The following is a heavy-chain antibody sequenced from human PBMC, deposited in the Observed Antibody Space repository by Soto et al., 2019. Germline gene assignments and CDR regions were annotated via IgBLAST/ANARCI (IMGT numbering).Heavy chain of an antibody. Sequence: SETLSLTCTVSGGSISSYYWSWIRQPPGKGLEWIGYIYYSGSTNYNPSLKSRVTISVDTSKNQFSLKLSSVTAADTAVYYCASGTWPRQCYFYGMDVSGQGTTVTVSS. CDR3: ASGTWPRQCYFYGMDV. CDR1: GGSISSYY. J-gene: IGHJ6*02. V-gene: IGHV4-59*08. CDR2: IYYSGST. D-gene: IGHD5-12*01.